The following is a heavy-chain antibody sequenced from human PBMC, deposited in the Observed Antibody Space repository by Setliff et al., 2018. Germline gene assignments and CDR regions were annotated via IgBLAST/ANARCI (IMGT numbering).Heavy chain of an antibody. CDR3: ARTGHCGGDCYGFDY. V-gene: IGHV1-2*02. Sequence: ASVKVSCKASGYTFTGYYMHWVRQAPGQGLEWVGWINPNSGGTNYAQKFQGRVTMTRDTSISTAYMELSRLRSDDTAVYYCARTGHCGGDCYGFDYWGQGTLVTVSA. J-gene: IGHJ4*02. CDR2: INPNSGGT. D-gene: IGHD2-21*02. CDR1: GYTFTGYY.